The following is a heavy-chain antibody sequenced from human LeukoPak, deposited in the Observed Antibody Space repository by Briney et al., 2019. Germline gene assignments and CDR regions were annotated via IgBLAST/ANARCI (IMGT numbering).Heavy chain of an antibody. CDR3: ARVVSSNWFDP. Sequence: SETLSLTCAVYGGSFSGYYWSWIRQPPGKGLEWIGEINHSGSTNYNPSLKSRVTISVDTSKNQFSLKLSSVTAADTAVYYCARVVSSNWFDPWGQGTLVTVSS. CDR2: INHSGST. V-gene: IGHV4-34*01. D-gene: IGHD2-8*01. CDR1: GGSFSGYY. J-gene: IGHJ5*02.